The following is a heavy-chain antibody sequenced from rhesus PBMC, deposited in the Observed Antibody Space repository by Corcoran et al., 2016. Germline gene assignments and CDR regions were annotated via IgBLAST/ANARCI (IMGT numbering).Heavy chain of an antibody. D-gene: IGHD5-24*01. CDR1: GGSISSSYYY. J-gene: IGHJ3*01. V-gene: IGHV4-122*02. CDR2: ISYSGTP. CDR3: ARRGSGYTNAFDF. Sequence: QVQLQESGPGLVKPSETLSLTCAVSGGSISSSYYYWSWIRKAPGKGLEWIGYISYSGTPSYNPALKSRVPISRDTSKTQFSLKLSSVTAADTAVYYCARRGSGYTNAFDFWGQGLRVTVSS.